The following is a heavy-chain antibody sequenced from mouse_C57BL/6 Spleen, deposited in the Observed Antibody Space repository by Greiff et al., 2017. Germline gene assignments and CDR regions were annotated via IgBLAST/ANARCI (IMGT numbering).Heavy chain of an antibody. V-gene: IGHV1-9*01. CDR2: ILPGSGST. CDR3: ARYGSREDYAMDY. D-gene: IGHD1-1*01. Sequence: QVQLQQSGAELMKPGASVKLSCKATGYTFTGYWIEWVKQRPGHGLEWIGEILPGSGSTNYNEKFKGKATFTADTSSNTAYRQLSSLTTWDSAIYYFARYGSREDYAMDYWGQGTSVTVSS. J-gene: IGHJ4*01. CDR1: GYTFTGYW.